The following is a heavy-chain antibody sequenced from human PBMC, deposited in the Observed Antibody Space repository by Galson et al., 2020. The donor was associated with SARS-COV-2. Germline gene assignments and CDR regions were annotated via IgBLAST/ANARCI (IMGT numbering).Heavy chain of an antibody. V-gene: IGHV4-39*07. D-gene: IGHD5-18*01. Sequence: ETSETLSLTCTVSGGSISTSSYYWGWIRQPPGKGLEWIGSIYYSGSTYYNPSLKSRVTISVDTSKNQFSLKLSSVTAADTAIYFCARGSRTDGYRAAKVGGGFFDYWGQGNLVTVSS. CDR1: GGSISTSSYY. J-gene: IGHJ4*02. CDR2: IYYSGST. CDR3: ARGSRTDGYRAAKVGGGFFDY.